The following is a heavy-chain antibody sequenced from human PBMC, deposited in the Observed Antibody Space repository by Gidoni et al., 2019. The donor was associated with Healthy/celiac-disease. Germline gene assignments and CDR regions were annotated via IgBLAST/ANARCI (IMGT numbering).Heavy chain of an antibody. V-gene: IGHV3-33*01. CDR2: IWYDGSNK. Sequence: QVQLVESGGGVVQPGRSLRLSCAAPGFTFSSYGMHWVRQAPGKGLEWVAVIWYDGSNKYYADSVKGRFTISRDNSKNTLYLQMNSLRAEDTAVYYCARQPYYDILTGYYTDGFDYWGQGTLVTVSS. J-gene: IGHJ4*02. CDR3: ARQPYYDILTGYYTDGFDY. D-gene: IGHD3-9*01. CDR1: GFTFSSYG.